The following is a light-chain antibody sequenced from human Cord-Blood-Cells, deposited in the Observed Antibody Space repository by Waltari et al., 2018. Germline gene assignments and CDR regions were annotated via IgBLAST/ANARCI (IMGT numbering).Light chain of an antibody. V-gene: IGLV2-11*01. CDR3: CSYAGSYTLV. CDR2: DVS. Sequence: QSALTQPRSVSGSPGRSVTISCTAPSSDVGGYNYVSWYQQHPGKAPKLMIYDVSKRPAGVPDRFSGSKSGNTASLTISGLRAEDEADYYCCSYAGSYTLVFGGGTKLTVL. CDR1: SSDVGGYNY. J-gene: IGLJ3*02.